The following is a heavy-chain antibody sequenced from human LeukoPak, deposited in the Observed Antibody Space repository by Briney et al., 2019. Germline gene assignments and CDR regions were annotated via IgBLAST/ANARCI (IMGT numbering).Heavy chain of an antibody. V-gene: IGHV4-39*01. CDR3: ARLSRIAAAGRGYMDV. D-gene: IGHD6-13*01. J-gene: IGHJ6*03. CDR2: IYYSGST. CDR1: GGSISSSSYY. Sequence: SETLSLTCTVSGGSISSSSYYWGWIRQPPGQGLEWIGSIYYSGSTYYNPSLKSRLTISVDTSKNQFSLKLSSVTAADTAVYYCARLSRIAAAGRGYMDVWGKGTTVTVSS.